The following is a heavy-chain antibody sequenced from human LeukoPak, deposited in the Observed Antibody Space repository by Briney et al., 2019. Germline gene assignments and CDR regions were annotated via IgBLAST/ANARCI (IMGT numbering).Heavy chain of an antibody. D-gene: IGHD3-9*01. Sequence: PSETLSLTCTVSGGSISSYYWSWIRQPPGKGLEWIGYIYYSGSTNYNPSLKSRVTISVDTSKNQFSLKLSSVTAADTAVYYCARATANDTPFDYWGQGTLVTVSS. J-gene: IGHJ4*02. CDR2: IYYSGST. CDR1: GGSISSYY. V-gene: IGHV4-59*01. CDR3: ARATANDTPFDY.